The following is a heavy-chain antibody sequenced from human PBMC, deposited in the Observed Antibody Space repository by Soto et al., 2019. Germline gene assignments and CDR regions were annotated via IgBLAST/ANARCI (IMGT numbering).Heavy chain of an antibody. Sequence: SETLSLTCTVSGDSIISSDFYWGWVRQPPGKGLEWIGSIFYLGSPYYNPSLKSRVTMSVDTSKNQFSLRLRSVTAADTALYFCARHSLALRKNNWFDPWGQGIMVTVSS. J-gene: IGHJ5*02. CDR2: IFYLGSP. V-gene: IGHV4-39*01. CDR3: ARHSLALRKNNWFDP. CDR1: GDSIISSDFY. D-gene: IGHD3-3*02.